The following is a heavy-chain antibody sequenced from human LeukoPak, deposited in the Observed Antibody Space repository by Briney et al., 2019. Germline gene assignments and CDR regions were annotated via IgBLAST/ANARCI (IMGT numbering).Heavy chain of an antibody. J-gene: IGHJ4*02. V-gene: IGHV1-69*06. CDR3: ATLGYCSSTSCYPQTNSVDY. CDR1: GGTFSSYA. CDR2: IIPIFGTA. D-gene: IGHD2-2*01. Sequence: SVKVSCKASGGTFSSYAISWVRQAPGRGLEWMGGIIPIFGTAHYAQKFQGRVTITADKSTSTAYMELSSLRSEDTAVYYCATLGYCSSTSCYPQTNSVDYWGQGTLVTVSS.